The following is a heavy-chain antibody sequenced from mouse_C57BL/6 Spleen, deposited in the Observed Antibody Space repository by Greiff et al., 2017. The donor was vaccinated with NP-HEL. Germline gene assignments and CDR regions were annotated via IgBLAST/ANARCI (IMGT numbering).Heavy chain of an antibody. CDR3: ARNYGY. D-gene: IGHD1-1*01. CDR2: IYPGDGDT. Sequence: VQLQQSGPELVKPGASVKISCKASGYAFSSSWMNWVKQRPGKGLEWIGRIYPGDGDTNYNGKFKGQATLTADKSSSTAYMQLSSLTSEDSAVYFCARNYGYWGQGTTLTVSS. CDR1: GYAFSSSW. J-gene: IGHJ2*01. V-gene: IGHV1-82*01.